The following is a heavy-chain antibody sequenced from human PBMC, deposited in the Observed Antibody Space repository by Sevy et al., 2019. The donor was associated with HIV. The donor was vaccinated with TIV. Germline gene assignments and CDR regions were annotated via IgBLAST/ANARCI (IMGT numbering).Heavy chain of an antibody. CDR2: INPNNGGP. CDR1: GYTFTGYY. D-gene: IGHD3-22*01. CDR3: ARSGYYDSSGVNPLFDY. J-gene: IGHJ4*02. Sequence: ASVRVSCKATGYTFTGYYMHWVRQAPGKGLEWMGRINPNNGGPNYAQKFQGRVTMTRDTSLSTAYMELSRLRSDDTAGYYCARSGYYDSSGVNPLFDYWGQGTLVTVSS. V-gene: IGHV1-2*06.